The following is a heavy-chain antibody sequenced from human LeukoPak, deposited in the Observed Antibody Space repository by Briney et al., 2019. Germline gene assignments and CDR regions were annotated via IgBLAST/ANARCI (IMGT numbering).Heavy chain of an antibody. J-gene: IGHJ4*02. CDR3: ARAMITFGGALQPVDY. CDR2: IYTSGST. Sequence: PSETLSLTCTVSGGSISSYYWSWIRQPAGKGLEWIGRIYTSGSTNYNPSLKSRVTMSVDTSKNQFSLKLSSVTAADTAVYYCARAMITFGGALQPVDYWGQGTLVTVSS. D-gene: IGHD3-16*01. CDR1: GGSISSYY. V-gene: IGHV4-4*07.